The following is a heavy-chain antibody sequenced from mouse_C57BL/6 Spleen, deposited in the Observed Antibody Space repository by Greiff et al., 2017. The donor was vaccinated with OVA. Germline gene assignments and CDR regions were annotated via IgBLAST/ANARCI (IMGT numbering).Heavy chain of an antibody. CDR3: AIYYGSSYEGFAY. CDR2: IYPGSGST. V-gene: IGHV1-55*01. Sequence: VQLQQPGAELVKPGASVKMSCKASGYTFTSYWITWVKQRPGQGLEWIGDIYPGSGSTNYNEKFKSKATLTVDTSSSTAYMQLSSLTSEDSAVYYCAIYYGSSYEGFAYWGQGTLVTVSA. CDR1: GYTFTSYW. D-gene: IGHD1-1*01. J-gene: IGHJ3*01.